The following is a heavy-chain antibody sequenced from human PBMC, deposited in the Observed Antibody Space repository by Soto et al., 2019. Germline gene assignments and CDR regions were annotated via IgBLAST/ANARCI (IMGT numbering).Heavy chain of an antibody. J-gene: IGHJ6*02. CDR2: ISGSGGST. CDR3: AKDFLRFLEWLQGTYGMDV. V-gene: IGHV3-23*01. Sequence: PGGSLRLSCAASGFTFSSYAMSWVRQAPGKGLEWVSAISGSGGSTYYADSVKGRFTISRDNSKNTLYLQMNSLRAEDTAVYYCAKDFLRFLEWLQGTYGMDVWGQGTTVTVSS. CDR1: GFTFSSYA. D-gene: IGHD3-3*01.